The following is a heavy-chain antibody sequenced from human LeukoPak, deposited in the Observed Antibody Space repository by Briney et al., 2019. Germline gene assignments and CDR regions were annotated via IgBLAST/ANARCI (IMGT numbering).Heavy chain of an antibody. CDR3: AKYNMVRGVRTFDY. D-gene: IGHD3-10*01. V-gene: IGHV4-59*08. CDR2: IYYSGST. J-gene: IGHJ4*02. CDR1: GGSISSYY. Sequence: PQTLSLTCTVSGGSISSYYWSWIRQPPGKGLEWSGYIYYSGSTNYNPSLKRRVTISVDTSKNQFSLKLSSVTAADTAVYYCAKYNMVRGVRTFDYWGQGTLVIVSS.